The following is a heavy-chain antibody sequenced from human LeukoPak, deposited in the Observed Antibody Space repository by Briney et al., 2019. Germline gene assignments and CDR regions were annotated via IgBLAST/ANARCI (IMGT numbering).Heavy chain of an antibody. CDR3: ARQRNYYDSSGYSNWFDP. J-gene: IGHJ5*02. CDR2: IYYSGST. V-gene: IGHV4-59*08. CDR1: GGSISSYY. D-gene: IGHD3-22*01. Sequence: PSETLSLTCTVSGGSISSYYWSWIRQPPGKGLEWIGYIYYSGSTNYNPSLKSRVTISVDTSKNQFSLKLSSVTAADTAVYYCARQRNYYDSSGYSNWFDPWGQGTLVTVSS.